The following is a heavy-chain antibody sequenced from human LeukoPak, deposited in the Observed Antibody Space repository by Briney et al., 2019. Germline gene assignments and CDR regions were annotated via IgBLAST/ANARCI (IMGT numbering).Heavy chain of an antibody. Sequence: PGGSLRLSCAASGFTVSSNYMSWVRQAPGKGLEWVSVIYSGGSTYYADSVKGRFTISRDNSKNTLFLQMNSLRAEDTAVYYCARDTGSSWYGRYYYYGMDVWGQGTTVTVSS. CDR1: GFTVSSNY. D-gene: IGHD6-13*01. V-gene: IGHV3-53*01. CDR3: ARDTGSSWYGRYYYYGMDV. CDR2: IYSGGST. J-gene: IGHJ6*02.